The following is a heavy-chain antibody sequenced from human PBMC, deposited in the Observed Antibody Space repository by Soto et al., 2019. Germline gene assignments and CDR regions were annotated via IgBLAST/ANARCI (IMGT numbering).Heavy chain of an antibody. V-gene: IGHV4-30-4*01. CDR2: IYYSGST. Sequence: PSETLSLTWTVSGGSITSGDYYWIWIRQPPGKVLEWIGYIYYSGSTYYNPSLKSRVTISVDRSKNQFSLKLSSVTAADTAVYYCVRARAVAGPFDYWGQGTLVTVSS. J-gene: IGHJ4*02. CDR1: GGSITSGDYY. CDR3: VRARAVAGPFDY. D-gene: IGHD6-19*01.